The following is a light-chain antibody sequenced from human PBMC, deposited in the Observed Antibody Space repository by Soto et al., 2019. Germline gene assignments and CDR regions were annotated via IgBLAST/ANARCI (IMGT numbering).Light chain of an antibody. Sequence: SALTQPASVSGSPGQSITISCTGTSSDVGFYNYVSWYQQHPAKAPKLMIYDVSNRPSGVSNRFSGSKSGNTASLTISGLQAEDEADYYCNSYTSSSTVVFGGGTKVTVL. CDR2: DVS. V-gene: IGLV2-14*03. CDR1: SSDVGFYNY. J-gene: IGLJ2*01. CDR3: NSYTSSSTVV.